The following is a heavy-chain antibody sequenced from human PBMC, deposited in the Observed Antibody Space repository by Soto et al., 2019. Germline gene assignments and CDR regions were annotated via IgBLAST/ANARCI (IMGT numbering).Heavy chain of an antibody. CDR2: ISSSSSTI. CDR1: GFTFSSYS. Sequence: GGSLRLSCAASGFTFSSYSMNWVRQAPGKGLEWVSYISSSSSTIYYADSVKGRFTISRDNAKNSLYLQMNSLRAEDTAVYYCAGGDGDYHYYYYYMDVWGKGTTVTVSS. J-gene: IGHJ6*03. V-gene: IGHV3-48*01. D-gene: IGHD4-17*01. CDR3: AGGDGDYHYYYYYMDV.